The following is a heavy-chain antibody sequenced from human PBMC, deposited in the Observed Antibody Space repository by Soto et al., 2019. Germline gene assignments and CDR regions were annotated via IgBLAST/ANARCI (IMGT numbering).Heavy chain of an antibody. Sequence: EVQLVESGGGLVKPGGSLRLSCAASGFTFSNAWMSWVRKAPGKGLEWVGRIKSKTDGGTTDYAAPVKGRFTISRDDSKNTLYLQMNSLKTEDTAVYYCTTHSGYELNSGSLQHWGQGTLVTVSS. CDR3: TTHSGYELNSGSLQH. CDR1: GFTFSNAW. D-gene: IGHD5-12*01. CDR2: IKSKTDGGTT. J-gene: IGHJ1*01. V-gene: IGHV3-15*01.